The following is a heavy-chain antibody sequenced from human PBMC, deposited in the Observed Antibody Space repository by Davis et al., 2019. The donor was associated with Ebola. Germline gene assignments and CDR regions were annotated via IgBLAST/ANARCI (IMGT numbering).Heavy chain of an antibody. D-gene: IGHD6-19*01. Sequence: MPSETLSLTCTVSRDSISPYYWSWLRQSPGKGLEWIGYVYHAGNTHYNPSLESRVTISVDTSNNQFSLKLSSVTAADTAVYYCARHKGIAVAGLDYWGQGTLVTVSS. V-gene: IGHV4-59*08. CDR1: RDSISPYY. CDR2: VYHAGNT. J-gene: IGHJ4*02. CDR3: ARHKGIAVAGLDY.